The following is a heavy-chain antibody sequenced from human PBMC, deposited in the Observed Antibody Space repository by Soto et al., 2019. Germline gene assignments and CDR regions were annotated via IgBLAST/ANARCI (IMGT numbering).Heavy chain of an antibody. CDR3: ARRVAVAGTENDY. J-gene: IGHJ4*02. D-gene: IGHD6-19*01. V-gene: IGHV5-51*01. Sequence: GESLKISCKGSGYSFTSYWIGWVLQIPWKGLEWMGIIYPGDSDTRYSPSFQGQVTISADKSISTAYLQWSSLKASDTAMYYCARRVAVAGTENDYWGQGTLVTVSS. CDR2: IYPGDSDT. CDR1: GYSFTSYW.